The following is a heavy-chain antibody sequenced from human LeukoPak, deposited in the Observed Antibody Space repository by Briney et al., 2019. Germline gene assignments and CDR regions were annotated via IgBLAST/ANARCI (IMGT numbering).Heavy chain of an antibody. D-gene: IGHD6-6*01. Sequence: GGSLRLSCAASGFTVSSKYMSWVRQAPGKGLEWVSVIYSGGSTYYADSVKGRFTISRDNSKNTLYLQMNSLKAEDTAVYYCARDRPAPGDYYYGMDVWGQGTTVTVSS. CDR2: IYSGGST. V-gene: IGHV3-53*01. CDR1: GFTVSSKY. J-gene: IGHJ6*02. CDR3: ARDRPAPGDYYYGMDV.